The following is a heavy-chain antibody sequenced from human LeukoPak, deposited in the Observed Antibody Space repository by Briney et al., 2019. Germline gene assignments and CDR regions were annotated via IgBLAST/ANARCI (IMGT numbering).Heavy chain of an antibody. V-gene: IGHV3-30*04. CDR2: ISYDGSNK. J-gene: IGHJ4*02. Sequence: GGSLRLSCAASGFTFSSYAMHWVRQAPGKGLEWVAVISYDGSNKYYADSVKGRFTISRDNSKNTLYLQTNSLRAEDTAVYYCARGGLYSYGYAGYWGQGTLVTVSS. CDR1: GFTFSSYA. D-gene: IGHD5-18*01. CDR3: ARGGLYSYGYAGY.